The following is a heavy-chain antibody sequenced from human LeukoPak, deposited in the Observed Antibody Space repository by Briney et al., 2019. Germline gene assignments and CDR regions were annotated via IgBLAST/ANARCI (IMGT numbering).Heavy chain of an antibody. CDR1: GFIFDDYL. V-gene: IGHV3-43*01. D-gene: IGHD3-3*01. J-gene: IGHJ4*02. Sequence: GGSLRLSCAASGFIFDDYLIHWVRQRPGKGLEWVSLISWDGGVTYHADSVKGRFTISRDNAKNSLYLQMNSLRAEDTAVYYCARDRNTDFWSGYYTNYCDYWGQGTLVTVSS. CDR2: ISWDGGVT. CDR3: ARDRNTDFWSGYYTNYCDY.